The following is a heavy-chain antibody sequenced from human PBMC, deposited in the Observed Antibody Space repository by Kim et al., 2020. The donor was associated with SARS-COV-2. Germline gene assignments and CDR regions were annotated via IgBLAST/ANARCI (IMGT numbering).Heavy chain of an antibody. CDR3: ARGSGSSDY. CDR1: GFTFSTYG. D-gene: IGHD2-15*01. V-gene: IGHV3-33*01. CDR2: IWNDGSNK. Sequence: GGSLRLSCAASGFTFSTYGMQWVRQAPGKGREWVAAIWNDGSNKYYVDSVKGRFTISRDNSTNTLYLQMNSLRAEDTAVYYCARGSGSSDYWGQGTLVT. J-gene: IGHJ4*02.